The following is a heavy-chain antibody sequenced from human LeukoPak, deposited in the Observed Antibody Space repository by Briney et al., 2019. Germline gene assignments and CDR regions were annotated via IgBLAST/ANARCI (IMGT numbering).Heavy chain of an antibody. CDR2: IKQDGYEK. D-gene: IGHD1-26*01. V-gene: IGHV3-7*01. Sequence: GGSLRLSCAASGFTFSGYWMSWVRQTPEKGLEWVANIKQDGYEKYYVDSVKGRFTISRDSAKNSLYLQMNSLRADDTAIYYCARDKIVGPTTLDYWGQGTLVTVSS. CDR1: GFTFSGYW. CDR3: ARDKIVGPTTLDY. J-gene: IGHJ4*02.